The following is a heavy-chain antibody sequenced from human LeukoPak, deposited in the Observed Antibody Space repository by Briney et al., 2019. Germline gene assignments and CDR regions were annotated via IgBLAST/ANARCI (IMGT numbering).Heavy chain of an antibody. D-gene: IGHD1-26*01. V-gene: IGHV3-7*05. CDR1: GFTFSTYA. Sequence: GGSLRLSCAASGFTFSTYAMSWVRQAPGKGLEWVANIKPDGSEKYYVDSVKGRFTISRDNAKNSLYLQMNSLRAEDTAVYYCATCFFVSGSYYMEYWGQGTLVTVSS. CDR2: IKPDGSEK. J-gene: IGHJ4*02. CDR3: ATCFFVSGSYYMEY.